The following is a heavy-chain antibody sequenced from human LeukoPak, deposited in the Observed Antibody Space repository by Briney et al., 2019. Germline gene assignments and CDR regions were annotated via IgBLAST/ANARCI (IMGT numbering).Heavy chain of an antibody. D-gene: IGHD3-22*01. CDR1: GFSFSGYW. J-gene: IGHJ4*02. Sequence: PGGSLRLSCAASGFSFSGYWMSWVRQTPGKGLEWVSSISGSGPSTDYTDAVKGRFIISRNKSKNTLHLQMNSLRAEDTALYYCARLPTFYYDSSGYHYDYWGQGTLVTVSS. CDR2: ISGSGPST. CDR3: ARLPTFYYDSSGYHYDY. V-gene: IGHV3-23*01.